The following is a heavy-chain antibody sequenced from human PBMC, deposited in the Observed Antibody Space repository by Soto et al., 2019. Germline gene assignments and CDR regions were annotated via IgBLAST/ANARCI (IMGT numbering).Heavy chain of an antibody. CDR3: AKNDYDSSGYSPFGAFDI. CDR1: GYTLTELS. Sequence: AASVKVSCKVSGYTLTELSMHWVRQAPGKGLEWMGGFDPEDGETIYAQKFQGRVTMTEDTSTDTAYMELSSLRSEDTAVYHCAKNDYDSSGYSPFGAFDIWGQGTMVTVSS. V-gene: IGHV1-24*01. J-gene: IGHJ3*02. D-gene: IGHD3-22*01. CDR2: FDPEDGET.